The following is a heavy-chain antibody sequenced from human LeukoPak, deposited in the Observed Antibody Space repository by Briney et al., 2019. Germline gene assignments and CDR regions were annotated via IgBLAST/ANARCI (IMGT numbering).Heavy chain of an antibody. CDR2: IYHSGST. Sequence: SETRSLTSAVAGGSISSGGYSWSWIRQPPGKGLEWIGYIYHSGSTYYNPSLKSRVTISVDRSKSQFSLKLSSVTAADTAVYYCARARVVAASYYFDYWGQGTLVTVSS. CDR1: GGSISSGGYS. D-gene: IGHD2-15*01. CDR3: ARARVVAASYYFDY. V-gene: IGHV4-30-2*01. J-gene: IGHJ4*02.